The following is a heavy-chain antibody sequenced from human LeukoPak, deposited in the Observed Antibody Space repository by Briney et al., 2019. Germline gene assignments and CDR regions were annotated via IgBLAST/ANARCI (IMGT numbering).Heavy chain of an antibody. J-gene: IGHJ5*02. V-gene: IGHV4-4*07. CDR1: GGPISSYY. CDR3: ARGNSAESSGWYFRRTNWFDP. D-gene: IGHD6-19*01. Sequence: PSETLSLTCTVSGGPISSYYWSWIRQPAGKGLEWIGRIYTSGSTNYNPSLKSRVTMSVDTSKNQFSLKLSSVTAADTAVYYCARGNSAESSGWYFRRTNWFDPWGQGTLVTVSS. CDR2: IYTSGST.